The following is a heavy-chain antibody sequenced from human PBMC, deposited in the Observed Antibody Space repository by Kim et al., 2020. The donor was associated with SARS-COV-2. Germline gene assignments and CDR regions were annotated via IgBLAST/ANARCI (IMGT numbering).Heavy chain of an antibody. Sequence: GGSLRLSCAASGFTFDDYGMSWVRQAPGKGLEWVSGINWNGGSTGYADSVKGRFTISRDNAKNSLYLQMNSLRAEDTALYHCARHPSYGSGSYYKSYYYYYGMDVWGQGTTVTVSS. CDR1: GFTFDDYG. CDR3: ARHPSYGSGSYYKSYYYYYGMDV. D-gene: IGHD3-10*01. J-gene: IGHJ6*02. CDR2: INWNGGST. V-gene: IGHV3-20*01.